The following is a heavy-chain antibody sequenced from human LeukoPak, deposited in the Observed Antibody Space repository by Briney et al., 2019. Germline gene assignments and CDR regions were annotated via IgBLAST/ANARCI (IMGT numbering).Heavy chain of an antibody. CDR3: AREKLRYFEKTGFDS. D-gene: IGHD3-9*01. J-gene: IGHJ5*01. CDR1: GGTFSSYA. Sequence: ASVKVSCKASGGTFSSYAISWVRQAPGQGLEWMGSIIPMLGIANYAQKFQGRVTITADKSTSTAYMDLSSLRSEDTAVYYCAREKLRYFEKTGFDSWGQGTLVTVSS. CDR2: IIPMLGIA. V-gene: IGHV1-69*04.